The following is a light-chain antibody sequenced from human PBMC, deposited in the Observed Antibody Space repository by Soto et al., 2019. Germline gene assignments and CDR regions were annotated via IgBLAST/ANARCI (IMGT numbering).Light chain of an antibody. V-gene: IGKV3-20*01. CDR1: QSVSRRF. J-gene: IGKJ4*01. Sequence: EIVLTQSPGTLSLSPGEGATLSCRASQSVSRRFLAWYQQKPGQAPRLLIYGASNRAIGIPDRFSGSGSGTDFTLTISRLEAEDSTVYYCRQYGSSPLTFGGGTKVDIK. CDR3: RQYGSSPLT. CDR2: GAS.